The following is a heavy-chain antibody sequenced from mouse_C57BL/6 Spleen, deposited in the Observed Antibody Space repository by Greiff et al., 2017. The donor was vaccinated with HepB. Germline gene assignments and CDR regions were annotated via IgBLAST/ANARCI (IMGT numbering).Heavy chain of an antibody. Sequence: EVKLEESGGGLVKPGGSLKLSCAASGFTFSSYAMSWVRQTPEKRLEWVATISDGGSYTYYPDNVKGRFTISRDNAKNNLYLQMSHLKSEDTAMYYCARDLLWAMDYWGQGTSVTVSS. CDR1: GFTFSSYA. CDR2: ISDGGSYT. D-gene: IGHD2-1*01. V-gene: IGHV5-4*01. CDR3: ARDLLWAMDY. J-gene: IGHJ4*01.